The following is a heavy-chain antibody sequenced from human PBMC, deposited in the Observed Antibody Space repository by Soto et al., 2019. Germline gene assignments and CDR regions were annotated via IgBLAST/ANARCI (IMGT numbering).Heavy chain of an antibody. CDR1: GFTFSSYS. CDR2: ISSTGAST. J-gene: IGHJ4*02. CDR3: AKGYIWGSYRSTGPFDY. D-gene: IGHD3-16*02. Sequence: GGSLRLSCAASGFTFSSYSMNWVRQAPERGLEWVSSISSTGASTYNADSVKGRFTISRDNAKNTLYLQMNSLRAEDTAVYYCAKGYIWGSYRSTGPFDYWGQGTLVTVSS. V-gene: IGHV3-21*04.